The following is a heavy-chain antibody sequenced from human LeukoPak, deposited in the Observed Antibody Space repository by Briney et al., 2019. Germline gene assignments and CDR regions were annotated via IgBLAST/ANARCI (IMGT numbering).Heavy chain of an antibody. CDR1: GVSISSSSYY. CDR3: ARQYSGYDPFDY. Sequence: SETLSLTCTVSGVSISSSSYYWGWIRQPPGKGLEWIGSIYYSGSTYYNPSLKSRVTISVDTSKNQFSLKLSSVTAADTAVYYCARQYSGYDPFDYWGQGTLVTVSS. V-gene: IGHV4-39*01. CDR2: IYYSGST. D-gene: IGHD5-12*01. J-gene: IGHJ4*02.